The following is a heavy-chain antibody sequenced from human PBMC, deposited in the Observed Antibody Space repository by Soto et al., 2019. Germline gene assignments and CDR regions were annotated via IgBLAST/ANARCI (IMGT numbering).Heavy chain of an antibody. CDR1: GYSFTSYW. J-gene: IGHJ4*02. Sequence: GESLKISCKGSGYSFTSYWIGWVRQMPGKGLEWMGIIYPGDSDSRYSTSFQGQVTMSVDKSIGTAYLQWSSLKASDTAMYYCARRGRWLQRHFDYWGQGTLVTVSS. V-gene: IGHV5-51*01. CDR3: ARRGRWLQRHFDY. D-gene: IGHD5-18*01. CDR2: IYPGDSDS.